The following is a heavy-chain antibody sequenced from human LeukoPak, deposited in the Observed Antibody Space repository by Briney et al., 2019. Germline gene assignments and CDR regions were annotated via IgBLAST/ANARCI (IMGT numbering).Heavy chain of an antibody. CDR1: GGSISSYY. V-gene: IGHV4-59*01. J-gene: IGHJ6*02. D-gene: IGHD3-22*01. CDR3: ARSIAYYYDSSGYYYYYYGMDV. Sequence: SETLSLTCTVSGGSISSYYWSWIRQPPGKGLEWIGYIYDSGSTNYNPSLKSRVTISVDTSKNQFSLKLSSVTAADTAVYYCARSIAYYYDSSGYYYYYYGMDVWGQGTTVTVSS. CDR2: IYDSGST.